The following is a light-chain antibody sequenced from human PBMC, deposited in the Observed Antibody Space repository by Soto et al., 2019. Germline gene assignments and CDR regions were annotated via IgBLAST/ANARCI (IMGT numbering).Light chain of an antibody. CDR2: EVS. J-gene: IGLJ2*01. Sequence: QSVLIQSASVSGSHGQSITISCTGTSSDVGVYNYLSWYQQRPGKAPKLLIYEVSNRPSGVSYRFSGSKSGNTASLTISTLQAEDEADYYCSSYTTVSTVVFGGGTKVTVL. CDR3: SSYTTVSTVV. CDR1: SSDVGVYNY. V-gene: IGLV2-14*01.